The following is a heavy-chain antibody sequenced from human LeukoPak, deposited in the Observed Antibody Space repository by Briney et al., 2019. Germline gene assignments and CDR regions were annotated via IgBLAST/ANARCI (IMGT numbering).Heavy chain of an antibody. V-gene: IGHV4-4*07. D-gene: IGHD5-18*01. CDR1: GGSFSGHY. CDR2: VYVTGPT. Sequence: PSETLSLTCTVSGGSFSGHYWTWIRQPAGRGLEWIGRVYVTGPTSYNASLQGRVTLSVDTSKSQFSLNLTSVTAADTAVYYCARAHTPLRSDYYYYLDVWGKGTTVTVS. J-gene: IGHJ6*03. CDR3: ARAHTPLRSDYYYYLDV.